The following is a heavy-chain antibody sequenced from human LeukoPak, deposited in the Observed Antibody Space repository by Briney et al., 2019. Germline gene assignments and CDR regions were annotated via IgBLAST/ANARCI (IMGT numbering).Heavy chain of an antibody. CDR3: AAGTAADY. CDR1: GICFGDYY. J-gene: IGHJ4*02. V-gene: IGHV3-11*03. D-gene: IGHD6-13*01. CDR2: ISSSSSYT. Sequence: GGSLRLSCVVSGICFGDYYMNWIGQAPGKGLEWISYISSSSSYTDYADSVKGRFTISRDNAKNSLHLQLDSLSVNDTAVYYCAAGTAADYCGQGTLVTVSS.